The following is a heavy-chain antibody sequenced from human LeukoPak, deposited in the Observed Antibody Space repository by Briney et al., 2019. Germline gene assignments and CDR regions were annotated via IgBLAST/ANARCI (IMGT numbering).Heavy chain of an antibody. Sequence: SETLSLTCAVYGESMTGYYWTWLRQPPGKRLEWIGEIHHSGSTNSKPSLKSRVTMSIDMSKNQFSLKLNSVTAADTAVYYCTRATATGTGRAYDHWAQGNLVPVSS. J-gene: IGHJ4*02. CDR2: IHHSGST. V-gene: IGHV4-34*01. CDR3: TRATATGTGRAYDH. D-gene: IGHD3-10*01. CDR1: GESMTGYY.